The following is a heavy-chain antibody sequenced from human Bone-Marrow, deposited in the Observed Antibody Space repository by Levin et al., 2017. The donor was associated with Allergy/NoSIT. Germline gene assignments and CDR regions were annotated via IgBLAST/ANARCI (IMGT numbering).Heavy chain of an antibody. D-gene: IGHD2-2*02. CDR3: AGTRIVVVPAAINDY. V-gene: IGHV3-11*01. Sequence: GGSLRLSCAASGFTFSDYYMSWIRQAPGKGLEWVSYISSSGSTIYYADSVKGRFTISRDNAKNSLYLQMNSLRAEDTAVYYCAGTRIVVVPAAINDYWGQGTLVTVSS. CDR2: ISSSGSTI. CDR1: GFTFSDYY. J-gene: IGHJ4*02.